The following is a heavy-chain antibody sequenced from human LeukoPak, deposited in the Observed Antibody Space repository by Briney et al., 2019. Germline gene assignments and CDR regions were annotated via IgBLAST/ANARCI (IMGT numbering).Heavy chain of an antibody. V-gene: IGHV3-21*01. J-gene: IGHJ5*02. CDR1: GFTFSSYS. CDR3: ARSGRFLEWLPPSWFDP. D-gene: IGHD3-3*01. Sequence: GGSLRLSCAASGFTFSSYSMNWVRQAPGKGLEWVSSISSSSSYIYYADSVKGRFTISRDNAENSLYLQMNSLRAEDTAVYYCARSGRFLEWLPPSWFDPWGQGTLVTVSS. CDR2: ISSSSSYI.